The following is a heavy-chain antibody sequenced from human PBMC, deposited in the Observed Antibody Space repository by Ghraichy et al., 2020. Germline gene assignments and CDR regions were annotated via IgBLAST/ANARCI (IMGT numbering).Heavy chain of an antibody. V-gene: IGHV3-33*01. J-gene: IGHJ4*02. D-gene: IGHD5/OR15-5a*01. CDR3: ARSPVGLPLGY. CDR1: GFTFSSYG. CDR2: IWYDGSNK. Sequence: GGSLRLSCAASGFTFSSYGMHWVRQAPGKGLEWVAAIWYDGSNKYYADSVKGQFTISRDNSKNTLYLQMNSLRAEDTAVYYCARSPVGLPLGYWGQGTLVTVSS.